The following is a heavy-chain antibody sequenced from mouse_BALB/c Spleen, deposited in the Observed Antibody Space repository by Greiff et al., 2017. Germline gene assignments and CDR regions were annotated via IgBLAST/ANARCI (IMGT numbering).Heavy chain of an antibody. CDR2: ISSGGST. CDR3: ARGWLQDYYAMDY. Sequence: EVQLVESGGGLVKPGGSLKLSCAASGFTFSSYAMSWVRQTPEKRLEWVASISSGGSTYYPDSVKGRFTISRDNARNILYLQMSSLRSEDTAMYYCARGWLQDYYAMDYWGQGTSVTVSS. J-gene: IGHJ4*01. D-gene: IGHD2-2*01. V-gene: IGHV5-6-5*01. CDR1: GFTFSSYA.